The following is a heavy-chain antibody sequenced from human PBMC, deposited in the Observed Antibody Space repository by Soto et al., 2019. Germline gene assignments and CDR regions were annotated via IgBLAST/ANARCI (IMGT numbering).Heavy chain of an antibody. CDR1: GFRFSNYA. J-gene: IGHJ6*03. CDR2: ICGSCGST. D-gene: IGHD1-26*01. Sequence: GGSLRLSCAASGFRFSNYAMTWVRQAPGKGLEWVSSICGSCGSTYYADSVKGRFTISRDNSKDTLYLQMSSLRAEDTAVYYCAKAKSGDYYYYYYVDDWGEGTTVTVSS. CDR3: AKAKSGDYYYYYYVDD. V-gene: IGHV3-23*01.